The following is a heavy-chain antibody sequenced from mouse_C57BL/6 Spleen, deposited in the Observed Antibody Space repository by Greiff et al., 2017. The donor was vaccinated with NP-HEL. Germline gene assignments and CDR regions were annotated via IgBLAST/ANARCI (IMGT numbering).Heavy chain of an antibody. V-gene: IGHV3-6*01. CDR3: ARDGYDYDDPLDY. J-gene: IGHJ2*01. Sequence: DVQLQESGPGLVKPSQSLSLTCSVTGYSITSGYYWNWIRQFPGNKLEWMGYISYDGSNNYNPSLKNRISITRDTSKNQFFLKLNSVTTEDTATYYCARDGYDYDDPLDYWGQGTTLTVSS. D-gene: IGHD2-4*01. CDR2: ISYDGSN. CDR1: GYSITSGYY.